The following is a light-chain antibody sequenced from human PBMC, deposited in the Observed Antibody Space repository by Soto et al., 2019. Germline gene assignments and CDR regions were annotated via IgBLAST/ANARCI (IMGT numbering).Light chain of an antibody. J-gene: IGKJ1*01. V-gene: IGKV1-39*01. CDR1: ENIARY. CDR3: QQSYSNARP. Sequence: DIQMTHSPSSLSASVGDRVTITCRASENIARYLNWYQQRPGKAPELLISAASSLQSGVQSRFSGGGSGTDFTLTISSLQPEDCATYYCQQSYSNARPFSQGNNVDIK. CDR2: AAS.